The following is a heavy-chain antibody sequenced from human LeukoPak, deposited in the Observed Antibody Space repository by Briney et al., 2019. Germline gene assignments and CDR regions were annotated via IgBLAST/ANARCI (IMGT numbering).Heavy chain of an antibody. V-gene: IGHV3-23*01. D-gene: IGHD3-16*02. CDR1: GFTFSSYA. CDR3: AKGQGSGSYPFDY. Sequence: GGSLRLSWAASGFTFSSYAMSWVRQAPGKGLEWVSVISATATYYADSVKGRFTISRDTSRNTLYLQMNSLRADDTAVYYCAKGQGSGSYPFDYWGQGTLVTVSS. CDR2: ISATAT. J-gene: IGHJ4*02.